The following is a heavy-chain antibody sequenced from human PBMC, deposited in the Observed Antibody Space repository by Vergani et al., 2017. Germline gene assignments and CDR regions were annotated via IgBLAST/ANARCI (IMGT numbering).Heavy chain of an antibody. Sequence: QVQLQESGPGLVKPSETLSLTCTVSGGSISSYYWSWIRQPPGKGLEWIGYIYYRGSTNYNPSLKSRVTISVDTSKNQVSLKLSSVTSAETAVYYCARGQHILWFVVGGRYGMDVWGQGTTVTVSS. J-gene: IGHJ6*02. D-gene: IGHD3-10*01. V-gene: IGHV4-59*12. CDR3: ARGQHILWFVVGGRYGMDV. CDR1: GGSISSYY. CDR2: IYYRGST.